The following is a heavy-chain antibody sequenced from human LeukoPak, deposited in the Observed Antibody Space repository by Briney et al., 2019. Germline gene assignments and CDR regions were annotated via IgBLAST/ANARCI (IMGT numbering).Heavy chain of an antibody. D-gene: IGHD6-19*01. Sequence: GGSLRLSCTVSGFTLSRYEMRWIRHAPGKGLEWVSSNDYDSRSGHYADSVTGHFTNSRDNSNNTVSQPLTSLRGEDTAVYYCTRNSGWYGLSWGQGTL. CDR2: NDYDSRSG. CDR3: TRNSGWYGLS. CDR1: GFTLSRYE. V-gene: IGHV3-23*03. J-gene: IGHJ1*01.